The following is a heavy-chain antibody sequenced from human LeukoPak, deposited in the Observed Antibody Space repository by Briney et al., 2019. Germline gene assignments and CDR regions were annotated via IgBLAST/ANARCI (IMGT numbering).Heavy chain of an antibody. D-gene: IGHD5-18*01. CDR1: GGSISSSSYY. J-gene: IGHJ5*02. Sequence: SETLSLTCTVSGGSISSSSYYWGWIRQPPGKGLEWIGSIYYSGSTYYNPSLKSRVTISVDTSKNQFSLKLSSVTAAGTAVYYCARRGYSYGSTNHWFDPWGQGTLVTVSS. V-gene: IGHV4-39*01. CDR3: ARRGYSYGSTNHWFDP. CDR2: IYYSGST.